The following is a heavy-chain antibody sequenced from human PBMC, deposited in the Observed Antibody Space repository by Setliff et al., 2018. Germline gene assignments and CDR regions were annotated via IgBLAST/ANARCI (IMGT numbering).Heavy chain of an antibody. Sequence: GASVKVSCKTSGFSFTSFGFSWVRQAPGQGLEWMGSISGYTGGTNYAQKFQARVTMTADTSTKTVYMELRSLTSDDTAVYYCTRSRAPSVVLAADFGFWGQGTPVTVSS. CDR2: ISGYTGGT. CDR1: GFSFTSFG. V-gene: IGHV1-18*01. CDR3: TRSRAPSVVLAADFGF. D-gene: IGHD2-21*01. J-gene: IGHJ4*02.